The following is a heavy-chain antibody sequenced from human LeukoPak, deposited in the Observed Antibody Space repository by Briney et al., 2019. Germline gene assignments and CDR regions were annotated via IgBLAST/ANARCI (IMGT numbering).Heavy chain of an antibody. J-gene: IGHJ4*02. CDR1: GFTVSSNY. CDR2: ISGSGGST. Sequence: GGSLRLSCAASGFTVSSNYMSWVRQAPGKGLEWVSAISGSGGSTYYADSVKGRFTISRDNAKNSLYLQMNSLRAEDTAVYYCARGLSRYDSSGYYFVFDYWGQGTLVTVSS. V-gene: IGHV3-23*01. D-gene: IGHD3-22*01. CDR3: ARGLSRYDSSGYYFVFDY.